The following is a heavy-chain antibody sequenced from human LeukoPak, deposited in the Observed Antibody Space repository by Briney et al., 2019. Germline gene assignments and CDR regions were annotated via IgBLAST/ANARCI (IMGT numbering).Heavy chain of an antibody. J-gene: IGHJ5*02. Sequence: PSETLSLTRTVSGGSISSGGYYWSWIRQPPGKGLEWIGYIYHSGSTYYNPSLKSRVTISVDRSKNQFSLKLSSVTPEDTAVYYCARDGASGWWGEGNWFDPWGQGTLVTVSS. D-gene: IGHD6-19*01. CDR1: GGSISSGGYY. V-gene: IGHV4-30-2*01. CDR3: ARDGASGWWGEGNWFDP. CDR2: IYHSGST.